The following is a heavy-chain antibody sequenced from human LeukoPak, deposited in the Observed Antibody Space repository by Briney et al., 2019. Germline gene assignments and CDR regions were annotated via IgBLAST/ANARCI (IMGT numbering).Heavy chain of an antibody. CDR3: ALQQWLDYFDY. CDR2: IYYSGST. Sequence: SSETLSLTCTVSGGSISSSSYYWGWSRQPPGKGLEWIGSIYYSGSTYYNPSLKSRVTISVDTSKNQFSLKLSSVTAADTAVYYCALQQWLDYFDYWGQGTLVTVSS. D-gene: IGHD6-19*01. J-gene: IGHJ4*02. CDR1: GGSISSSSYY. V-gene: IGHV4-39*01.